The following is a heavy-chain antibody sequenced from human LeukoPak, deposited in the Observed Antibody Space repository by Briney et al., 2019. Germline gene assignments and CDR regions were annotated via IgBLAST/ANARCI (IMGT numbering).Heavy chain of an antibody. Sequence: SETLSLTCTVSGGSISSYYWSWIRQPPGKGLEWIGYIYYSGSTNYNPSLKSRVTISVDRSKSQFSLKLSSVTAADTAVYYCARSLILYDSSGYYGNWFDPWGQGTLVTVSS. CDR3: ARSLILYDSSGYYGNWFDP. J-gene: IGHJ5*02. CDR1: GGSISSYY. D-gene: IGHD3-22*01. CDR2: IYYSGST. V-gene: IGHV4-59*12.